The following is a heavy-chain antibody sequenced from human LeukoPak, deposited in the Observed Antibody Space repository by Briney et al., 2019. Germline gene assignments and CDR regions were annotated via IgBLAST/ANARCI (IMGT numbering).Heavy chain of an antibody. CDR1: GFTFNTYA. D-gene: IGHD3-22*01. V-gene: IGHV3-23*01. CDR2: ISGSGGST. J-gene: IGHJ4*02. Sequence: GGSLRLSCAASGFTFNTYAMTWVRQAPGKGLEWVSAISGSGGSTYYADSVKGRFTISRDNSKNTLYLQMNSLRAEDTAVYYCAKRAYTRYYDSSGYYYFDYWAREPWSPSPQ. CDR3: AKRAYTRYYDSSGYYYFDY.